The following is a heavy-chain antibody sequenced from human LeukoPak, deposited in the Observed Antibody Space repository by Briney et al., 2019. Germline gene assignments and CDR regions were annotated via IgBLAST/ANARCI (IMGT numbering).Heavy chain of an antibody. CDR1: GGSISSSGYY. CDR3: ARRVPGYDSSGPEDAFDI. J-gene: IGHJ3*02. V-gene: IGHV4-39*07. D-gene: IGHD3-22*01. CDR2: IYHSGST. Sequence: PSETLSLTYTVSGGSISSSGYYWGWIRQPPGKGLEWIGSIYHSGSTYYNPSLKSRVTISVDTSKNQFSLKLSSVTAADTAVYYCARRVPGYDSSGPEDAFDIWGQGTMVTVSS.